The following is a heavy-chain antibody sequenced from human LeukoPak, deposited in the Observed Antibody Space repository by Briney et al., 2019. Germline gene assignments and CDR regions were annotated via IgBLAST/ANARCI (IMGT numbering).Heavy chain of an antibody. CDR1: GGSFSGYY. D-gene: IGHD2-2*01. V-gene: IGHV4-34*01. J-gene: IGHJ6*02. CDR3: ARGRSKSHQLLYYYGMDV. Sequence: SETLSLTCAVYGGSFSGYYWSWIRQPPGKGLEWIGEINHSGSTNYNPSLKSRVTISVDTSKNQFSLKLSSVTAADTAVYYCARGRSKSHQLLYYYGMDVWGQGTTVTVSS. CDR2: INHSGST.